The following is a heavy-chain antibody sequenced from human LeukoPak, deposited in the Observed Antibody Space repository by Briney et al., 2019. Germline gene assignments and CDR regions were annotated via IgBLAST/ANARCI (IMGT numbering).Heavy chain of an antibody. CDR3: ASTIAVAGKTGDDY. CDR1: GGSFSGYY. J-gene: IGHJ4*02. V-gene: IGHV4-34*01. D-gene: IGHD6-19*01. CDR2: INHSGST. Sequence: SETLSLTCAVYGGSFSGYYWSWIRQPPGKGLEWIGEINHSGSTNYNPSLKSRVTISVDTSKNQFSLKLSSVTAADTAVYYCASTIAVAGKTGDDYWGQGTLVTVSS.